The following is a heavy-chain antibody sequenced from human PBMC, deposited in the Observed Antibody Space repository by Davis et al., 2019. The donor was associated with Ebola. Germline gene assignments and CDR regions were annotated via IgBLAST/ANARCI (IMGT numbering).Heavy chain of an antibody. D-gene: IGHD6-19*01. CDR1: GGTFSSYT. CDR2: IIPILGIA. CDR3: ARDIGGAVAGTKGDY. J-gene: IGHJ4*02. Sequence: SVKVSCKASGGTFSSYTISWVRQAPGQGLEWMGSIIPILGIANYAQKFQGRVTITADKSTSTAYMELSSLRSEDTAVYYCARDIGGAVAGTKGDYWGQGTLVTVSS. V-gene: IGHV1-69*04.